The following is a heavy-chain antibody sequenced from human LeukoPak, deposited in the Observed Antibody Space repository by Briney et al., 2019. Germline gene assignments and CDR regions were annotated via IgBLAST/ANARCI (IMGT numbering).Heavy chain of an antibody. CDR2: IYTSGSS. J-gene: IGHJ5*02. Sequence: PSETLSLTRTVSGGSMSSYYWNWIRQPAGKGLEWIGRIYTSGSSHYNPSLKSRVSMSIDTSRNQFSLKLTSVTAADTAVYYCARAIDKALSNWFDPWGQGTLVTVSS. V-gene: IGHV4-4*07. CDR3: ARAIDKALSNWFDP. CDR1: GGSMSSYY.